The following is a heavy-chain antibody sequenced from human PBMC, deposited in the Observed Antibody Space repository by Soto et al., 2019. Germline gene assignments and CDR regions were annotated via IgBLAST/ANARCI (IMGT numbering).Heavy chain of an antibody. CDR2: ISAYTGGT. CDR3: ARDGRQFVPNSDHFDI. CDR1: GYTFRNYG. J-gene: IGHJ3*02. D-gene: IGHD6-6*01. Sequence: ASVKVSCKASGYTFRNYGINWVRQAPGQGLEWMGWISAYTGGTNYAHNFQGRVTMATDTPTSTAYMELRSLKSDDTAVYYCARDGRQFVPNSDHFDIWGQGTTVTVSS. V-gene: IGHV1-18*01.